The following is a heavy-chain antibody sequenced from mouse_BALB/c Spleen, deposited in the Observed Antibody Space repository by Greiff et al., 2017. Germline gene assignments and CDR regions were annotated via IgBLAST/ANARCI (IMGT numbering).Heavy chain of an antibody. CDR3: ARGKYGNYEGFAY. D-gene: IGHD2-10*02. J-gene: IGHJ3*01. CDR2: INPSTGYT. Sequence: QVQLKQSGAELAKPGASVKMSCKASGYTFTSYWMHWVKQRPGQGLEWIGYINPSTGYTEYNQKFKDKATLTADKSSSTAYMQLSSLTSEDSAVYYCARGKYGNYEGFAYWGQGTLVTVSA. V-gene: IGHV1-7*01. CDR1: GYTFTSYW.